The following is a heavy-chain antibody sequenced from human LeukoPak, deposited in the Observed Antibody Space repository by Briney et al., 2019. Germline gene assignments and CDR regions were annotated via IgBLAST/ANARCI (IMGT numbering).Heavy chain of an antibody. CDR2: IKQDGSEK. Sequence: GGSLRLSCAASGFTFSSYWMSWVRQAPGKGLEWVANIKQDGSEKYYVDSVKGRFTISRDNAKNSLYLQMNSLRAEDRALYYCARGYYYDSSGYPGDYWGQGTLVTVSS. D-gene: IGHD3-22*01. CDR3: ARGYYYDSSGYPGDY. CDR1: GFTFSSYW. J-gene: IGHJ4*02. V-gene: IGHV3-7*03.